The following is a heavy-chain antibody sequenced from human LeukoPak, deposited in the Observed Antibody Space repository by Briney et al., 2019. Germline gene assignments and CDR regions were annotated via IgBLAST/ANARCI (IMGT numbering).Heavy chain of an antibody. Sequence: GGSLRLSCEASGFTFSGYGMHWVRQAPGKGLEWVAVIMSDGSNEYYADSVKGRFTISRDNAKNTLYLQMNSLRAEDTAVYYCARGGRFGDSWFDPWGQGTLVTVSS. J-gene: IGHJ5*02. CDR1: GFTFSGYG. CDR3: ARGGRFGDSWFDP. V-gene: IGHV3-33*08. CDR2: IMSDGSNE. D-gene: IGHD3-10*01.